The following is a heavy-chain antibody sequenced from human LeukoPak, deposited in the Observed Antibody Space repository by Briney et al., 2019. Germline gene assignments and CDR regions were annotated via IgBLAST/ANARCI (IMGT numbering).Heavy chain of an antibody. CDR1: GFTVSNNF. J-gene: IGHJ4*02. D-gene: IGHD2-2*01. CDR3: AKRGDCSSTSCHLFDY. CDR2: IYSDGRT. Sequence: GGSLRLSCAASGFTVSNNFMTWVRQAPGKGLEWLSVIYSDGRTYYADSVKDRFTISRDNSKNTLYLQMNSLRAEDTAVYYCAKRGDCSSTSCHLFDYWGQGTLVTVSS. V-gene: IGHV3-66*04.